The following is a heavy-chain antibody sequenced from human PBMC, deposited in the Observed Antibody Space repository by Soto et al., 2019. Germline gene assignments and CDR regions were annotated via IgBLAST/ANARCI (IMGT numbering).Heavy chain of an antibody. V-gene: IGHV4-61*01. J-gene: IGHJ6*02. Sequence: QVQLQESGPRLVKPSETLSLTCTVSGGSVSSGSYYWSWIRQPPGKGLEWIGYIYYSGSTNYNPSLKSRVTISVDTSKNQFSLKLSSVTAADTAVYYCARAHDSSGYLRYYYYGMDVWGQGTTVTVSS. D-gene: IGHD3-22*01. CDR3: ARAHDSSGYLRYYYYGMDV. CDR2: IYYSGST. CDR1: GGSVSSGSYY.